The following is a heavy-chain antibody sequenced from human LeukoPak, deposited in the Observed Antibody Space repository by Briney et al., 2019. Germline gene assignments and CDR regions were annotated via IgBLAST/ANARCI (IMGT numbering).Heavy chain of an antibody. D-gene: IGHD2-2*01. V-gene: IGHV3-21*01. Sequence: GGSLRLSCAASGFTFSNYSMNWVRQAPGKGLEWVSSISSSSSYIYYADSVKGRFTISRDNAKNSLYLQMNSLRAEDTAVYYCARDPVVVVPAAINYMDVWGKGTPVTVSS. CDR1: GFTFSNYS. CDR2: ISSSSSYI. J-gene: IGHJ6*03. CDR3: ARDPVVVVPAAINYMDV.